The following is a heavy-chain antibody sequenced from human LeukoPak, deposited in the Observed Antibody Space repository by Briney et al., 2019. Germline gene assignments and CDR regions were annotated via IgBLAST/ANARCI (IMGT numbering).Heavy chain of an antibody. D-gene: IGHD1-1*01. CDR3: AREGSGTTGSIDY. J-gene: IGHJ4*02. CDR1: GGSISSCY. V-gene: IGHV4-59*01. CDR2: IYYSGST. Sequence: SETLSLTCTVSGGSISSCYWSWIRQPPGKGLEWIGYIYYSGSTNYNPSLKSRVTISVDTSKNQFSLKLSSVTAADTAVYYCAREGSGTTGSIDYWGQGTLVTVSS.